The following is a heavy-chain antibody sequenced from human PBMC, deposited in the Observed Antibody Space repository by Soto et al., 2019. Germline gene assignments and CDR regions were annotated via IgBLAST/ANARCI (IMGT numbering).Heavy chain of an antibody. V-gene: IGHV4-59*01. J-gene: IGHJ3*02. Sequence: SETLSLTCTVSGGSISSYYWSWIRQPPGKGLEWIGYIYYSGSTNYNPSLKSRVTISVDTSKNQFSLKLSSVTAADTAVYYCARDFSWDYYDSSELDAFDIWGQGTMVTVSS. CDR2: IYYSGST. D-gene: IGHD3-22*01. CDR3: ARDFSWDYYDSSELDAFDI. CDR1: GGSISSYY.